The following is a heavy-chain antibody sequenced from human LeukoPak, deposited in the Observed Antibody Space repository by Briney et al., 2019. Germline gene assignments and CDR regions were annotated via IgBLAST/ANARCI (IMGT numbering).Heavy chain of an antibody. J-gene: IGHJ4*02. Sequence: SETLSLTCTVSGGSISSYYWSWIRQPPGKGLDWIGYIYYSGSTNYNPSLKSRVTISVDTSKNQFSLKLSSVTAAYTAVYYCARARIPKGYYYDSSGFFVYWGQGTLVTVSS. D-gene: IGHD3-22*01. CDR2: IYYSGST. CDR3: ARARIPKGYYYDSSGFFVY. V-gene: IGHV4-59*01. CDR1: GGSISSYY.